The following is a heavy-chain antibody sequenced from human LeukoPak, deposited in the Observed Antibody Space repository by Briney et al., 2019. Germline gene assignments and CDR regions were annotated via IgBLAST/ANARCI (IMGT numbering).Heavy chain of an antibody. D-gene: IGHD3-22*01. J-gene: IGHJ3*02. CDR1: GGSISSSSYY. Sequence: PSETLSLTCTVSGGSISSSSYYWGWIRQPPGKGLEWIGSIYYSGSTYYNPSLKSRVTISVDTSKNQFSLKLSSVTAADTAVYYCARGGYYYDSSGPTDDAFDIWGQGTMVTVSS. CDR2: IYYSGST. V-gene: IGHV4-39*07. CDR3: ARGGYYYDSSGPTDDAFDI.